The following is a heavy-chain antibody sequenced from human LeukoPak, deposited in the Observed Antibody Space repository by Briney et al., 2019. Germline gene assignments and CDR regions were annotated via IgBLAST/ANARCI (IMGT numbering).Heavy chain of an antibody. CDR2: INPNSGGT. V-gene: IGHV1-2*02. CDR1: GYTFTGYY. Sequence: ASVKVSCKASGYTFTGYYMHWVRQAPGQGLEWMGWINPNSGGTNYAQKFQGRVTMTRDTSISTAYMELSRLRSDDTAVYYCARDGPRDYDFWSGHYYYYYGMDVWGQGTTVTVSS. CDR3: ARDGPRDYDFWSGHYYYYYGMDV. J-gene: IGHJ6*02. D-gene: IGHD3-3*01.